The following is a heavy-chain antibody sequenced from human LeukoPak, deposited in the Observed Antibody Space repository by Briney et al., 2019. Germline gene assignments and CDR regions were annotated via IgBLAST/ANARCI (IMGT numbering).Heavy chain of an antibody. CDR1: GYSISSGYY. CDR2: IYHSGST. CDR3: ARALYSGSYYFDY. Sequence: SETLSLTCTVSGYSISSGYYWGWIRQPPGKGLEWIGSIYHSGSTYYNPSLKSRVTISVDTSKNQFSLKLSSVTAADTAVYYCARALYSGSYYFDYWGQGTLVTVSS. V-gene: IGHV4-38-2*02. D-gene: IGHD1-26*01. J-gene: IGHJ4*02.